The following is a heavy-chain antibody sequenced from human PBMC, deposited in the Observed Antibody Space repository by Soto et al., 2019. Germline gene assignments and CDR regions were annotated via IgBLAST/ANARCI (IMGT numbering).Heavy chain of an antibody. CDR3: ATADWGFDY. CDR2: ISSRGNII. V-gene: IGHV3-48*03. J-gene: IGHJ4*02. Sequence: EVQLVESGGGLAQPGGSLRLSCVASGFTFSRYEMNWVRQAPGKGLEWISYISSRGNIIYYAGSVKGRLTISRDNAKNSLYLQLNDRRAEDTGFYYCATADWGFDYWGQGTLVTVSS. D-gene: IGHD7-27*01. CDR1: GFTFSRYE.